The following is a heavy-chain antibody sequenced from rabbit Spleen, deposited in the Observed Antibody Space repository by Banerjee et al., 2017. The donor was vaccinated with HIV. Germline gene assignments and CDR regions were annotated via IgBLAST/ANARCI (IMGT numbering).Heavy chain of an antibody. CDR1: GFDFSTYS. V-gene: IGHV1S45*01. J-gene: IGHJ4*01. Sequence: QEQLVESGGGLVQPGGSLKLSCKASGFDFSTYSMSWVRQAPGKGLEWIACIDAGSTGSTYYASWAKGRFSISKTSSTSVTLQMPSLTAADTATYFCSRDHYSGSSVYGYGFNLWGPGTLVTVS. CDR3: SRDHYSGSSVYGYGFNL. D-gene: IGHD1-1*01. CDR2: IDAGSTGST.